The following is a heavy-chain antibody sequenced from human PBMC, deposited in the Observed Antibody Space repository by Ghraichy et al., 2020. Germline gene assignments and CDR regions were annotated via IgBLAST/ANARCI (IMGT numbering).Heavy chain of an antibody. V-gene: IGHV4-4*02. J-gene: IGHJ5*02. CDR1: GGSIISNHR. CDR3: ARTSYFGSAFDP. Sequence: SETLSLTCAVSGGSIISNHRWSWLRQPPGKGLEWIAEIHHSGSTNYNSSLKSRVTISVDKSKNQFSLQLSNVTAADTAVYYCARTSYFGSAFDPWGQGTLITVTS. D-gene: IGHD3-10*01. CDR2: IHHSGST.